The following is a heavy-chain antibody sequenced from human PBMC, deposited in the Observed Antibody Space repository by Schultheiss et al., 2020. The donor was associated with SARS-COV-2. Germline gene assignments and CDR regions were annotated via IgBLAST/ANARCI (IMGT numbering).Heavy chain of an antibody. CDR2: INHSGST. CDR3: ARGITIFGVVIKRPTLRFDP. D-gene: IGHD3-3*01. J-gene: IGHJ5*02. Sequence: SETLSLTFAVYGGSFSGYYWSWIRQPPGKGLEWIGEINHSGSTNYNPSLKSRVTISVDTSKNQFSLKLSSVTAADTAVYYCARGITIFGVVIKRPTLRFDPWGQGTLVTVSS. V-gene: IGHV4-34*01. CDR1: GGSFSGYY.